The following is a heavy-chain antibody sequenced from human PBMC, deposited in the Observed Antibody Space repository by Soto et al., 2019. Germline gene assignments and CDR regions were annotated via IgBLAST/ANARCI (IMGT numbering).Heavy chain of an antibody. CDR2: IYSGGST. D-gene: IGHD3-3*01. Sequence: EVPLVESGGGLVQPGGSLRLSCAASGFTVSSNYMSWVRQAPGKGLEWVSVIYSGGSTYYADSVKGRFTISRDNSKNTLYLQMNSLRAEDTAVYYCASTTGPEYYDFWSGYYRGEYYYYYGMDVWGQGTTVTVSS. J-gene: IGHJ6*02. V-gene: IGHV3-66*01. CDR3: ASTTGPEYYDFWSGYYRGEYYYYYGMDV. CDR1: GFTVSSNY.